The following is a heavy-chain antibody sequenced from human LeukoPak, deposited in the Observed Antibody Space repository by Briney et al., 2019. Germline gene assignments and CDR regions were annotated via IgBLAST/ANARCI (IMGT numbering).Heavy chain of an antibody. J-gene: IGHJ6*02. CDR3: ARKLWFGELLGGLDV. CDR1: GFTFDDYG. V-gene: IGHV3-20*04. CDR2: INWDGDST. D-gene: IGHD3-10*01. Sequence: GGSLRLSCAASGFTFDDYGMRWVRQPPGKGLEWVSDINWDGDSTGYADSVKGRFTISRDNAKNSLYLQMNSLRAEDTALYYCARKLWFGELLGGLDVWGQGTTVTVSS.